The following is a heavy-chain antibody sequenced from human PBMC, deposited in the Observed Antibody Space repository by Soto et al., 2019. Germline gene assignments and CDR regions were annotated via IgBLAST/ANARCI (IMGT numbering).Heavy chain of an antibody. J-gene: IGHJ4*02. D-gene: IGHD3-22*01. CDR3: AKDPFEYYYDSSVY. CDR2: VSGSGDTT. Sequence: PGGSLRLSCAASGFTFSSYAMSWVRQAPGKGLGWVSTVSGSGDTTYSADSVKGRFTISXXXXXXAXYXQXXXLRAXDTAVYFCAKDPFEYYYDSSVYWGQGTLVAVSS. CDR1: GFTFSSYA. V-gene: IGHV3-23*01.